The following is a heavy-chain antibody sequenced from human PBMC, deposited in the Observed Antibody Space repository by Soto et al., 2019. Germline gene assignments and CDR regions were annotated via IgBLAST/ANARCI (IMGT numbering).Heavy chain of an antibody. D-gene: IGHD2-15*01. J-gene: IGHJ5*02. CDR3: ARYYYCSDGVCYRWFDP. Sequence: SETLSLTCAVYGGSFNGYYWSGIRQHPGKGLEWIGEINHSGSTNYNPSLKSRVTISVDTSKNQFSLKLRSVTAADTAVYYCARYYYCSDGVCYRWFDPWGQGTLVTVSS. V-gene: IGHV4-34*01. CDR2: INHSGST. CDR1: GGSFNGYY.